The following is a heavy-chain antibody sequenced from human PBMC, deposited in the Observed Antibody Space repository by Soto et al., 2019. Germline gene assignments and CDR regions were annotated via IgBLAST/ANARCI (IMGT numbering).Heavy chain of an antibody. CDR2: IWYDGSNK. CDR1: GFTFSSYG. D-gene: IGHD2-15*01. Sequence: QVQLVESGGGVDQPGRSLRLSCAASGFTFSSYGMHWVRQAPGKGLEWVAVIWYDGSNKYYADSVKGRFTISRDNSKNTLYLQMNSLRAEDTAVYYCARDQGYCSGGSCYYFDYWGQGTLVTVSS. J-gene: IGHJ4*02. CDR3: ARDQGYCSGGSCYYFDY. V-gene: IGHV3-33*01.